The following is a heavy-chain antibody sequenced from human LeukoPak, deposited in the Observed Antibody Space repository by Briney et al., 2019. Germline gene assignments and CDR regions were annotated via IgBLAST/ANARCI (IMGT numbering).Heavy chain of an antibody. CDR1: GFTFRSYG. V-gene: IGHV3-30*02. D-gene: IGHD3-16*01. CDR2: IRYDGSNK. J-gene: IGHJ6*03. CDR3: AKARYGYHYYYYMDV. Sequence: PRGSLRLSCAASGFTFRSYGMHWVRQAPGKGLEWVAFIRYDGSNKYYADSVKGRFTISRDNSKNTLYLQMNSLRAEDTAVYYCAKARYGYHYYYYMDVWGKGTTVTVSS.